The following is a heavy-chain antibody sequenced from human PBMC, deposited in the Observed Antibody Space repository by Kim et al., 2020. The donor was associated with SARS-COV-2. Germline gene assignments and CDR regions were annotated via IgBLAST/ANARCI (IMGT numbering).Heavy chain of an antibody. Sequence: SETLSLTCAVYGESFSGYYWNWLRQPPGKGLEWIGEINYNGNINYNPSLKSRVSISADASKNQFSLKVNSVTAADTAVDYCAGERTALPFYWGRGTLVTVAS. CDR1: GESFSGYY. CDR3: AGERTALPFY. J-gene: IGHJ4*02. D-gene: IGHD2-21*02. CDR2: INYNGNI. V-gene: IGHV4-34*01.